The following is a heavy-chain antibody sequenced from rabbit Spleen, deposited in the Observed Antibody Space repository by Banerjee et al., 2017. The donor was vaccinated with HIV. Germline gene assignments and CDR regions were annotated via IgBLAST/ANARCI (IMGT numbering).Heavy chain of an antibody. CDR3: SRGVNTDGYAEWAFDP. J-gene: IGHJ2*01. CDR2: IYTGSGST. Sequence: QEQLEESGGDLVKPGASLTLTCTASGFSFSNGYYMCWVRPAPGKGLESIGCIYTGSGSTYYASWAKGRCTITNTSSSTVTLQMTSMTAADTATYFCSRGVNTDGYAEWAFDPWGPGTLVTVS. D-gene: IGHD6-1*01. CDR1: GFSFSNGYY. V-gene: IGHV1S45*01.